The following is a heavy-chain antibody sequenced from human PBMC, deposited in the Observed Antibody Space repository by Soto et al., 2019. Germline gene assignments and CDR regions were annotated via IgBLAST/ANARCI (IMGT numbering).Heavy chain of an antibody. Sequence: QVQLQQSSPGLVKPSQALSLTCDISGDSVSSNSAGWNWIRQTPSSGLEWLGRTYYKSKWYYTYAASVKSRITVSPDTSKNQFSLQLTSVTPEDTAVYYCARGSWDDVSGHYSMDVWDKGTTVTVSS. CDR2: TYYKSKWYY. CDR1: GDSVSSNSAG. V-gene: IGHV6-1*01. D-gene: IGHD1-1*01. CDR3: ARGSWDDVSGHYSMDV. J-gene: IGHJ6*03.